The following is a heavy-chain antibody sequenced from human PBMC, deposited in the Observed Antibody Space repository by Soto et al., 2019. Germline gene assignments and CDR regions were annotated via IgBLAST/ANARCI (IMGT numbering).Heavy chain of an antibody. V-gene: IGHV4-59*01. CDR2: IYYSGST. Sequence: SETLSLTCTVSGGSISSYYWSWIRQPPGKGLEWIGYIYYSGSTNYNPSLKSRVTISVDRSKNQFSLKLSSVTAADTAVYYCARGGYYYGSGSPNGDFDYWGQGTLVTVSS. CDR1: GGSISSYY. CDR3: ARGGYYYGSGSPNGDFDY. D-gene: IGHD3-10*01. J-gene: IGHJ4*02.